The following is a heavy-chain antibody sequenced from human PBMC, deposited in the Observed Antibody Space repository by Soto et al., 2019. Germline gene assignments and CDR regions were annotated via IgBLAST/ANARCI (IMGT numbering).Heavy chain of an antibody. D-gene: IGHD6-13*01. CDR1: GFTFSSYW. J-gene: IGHJ3*02. V-gene: IGHV3-7*01. CDR2: IKQDGSEK. Sequence: PGGSLRLSCAASGFTFSSYWMSWVRQAPGKGLEWVANIKQDGSEKYYVDSVKGRFTISRDNAKNSLYLQMNSLRAEDTAVYYCAREAIASADAFDIWGQGTMVTVSS. CDR3: AREAIASADAFDI.